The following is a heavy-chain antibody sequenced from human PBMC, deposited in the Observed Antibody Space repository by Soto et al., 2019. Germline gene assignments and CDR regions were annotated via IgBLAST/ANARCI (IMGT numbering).Heavy chain of an antibody. V-gene: IGHV3-33*08. Sequence: GGSLRLSCTTSGFTFNTYGMHWVRQAPGKGLEWVAIIWYDGSNKYYADSVKGRFTISRDNSRYTLYLQMNSLRAEDTALYYCARADCTGAYCYSWPFNYGVDVWGQGTTVTAP. CDR3: ARADCTGAYCYSWPFNYGVDV. CDR2: IWYDGSNK. CDR1: GFTFNTYG. J-gene: IGHJ6*02. D-gene: IGHD2-15*01.